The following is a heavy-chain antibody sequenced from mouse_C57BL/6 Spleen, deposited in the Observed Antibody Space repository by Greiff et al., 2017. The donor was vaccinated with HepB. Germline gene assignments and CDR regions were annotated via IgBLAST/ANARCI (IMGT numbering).Heavy chain of an antibody. CDR3: ARGGYRWYFDV. J-gene: IGHJ1*03. V-gene: IGHV5-4*03. D-gene: IGHD3-1*01. Sequence: EVKVEESGGGLVKPGGSLKLSCAASGFTFSSYAMSWVRQTPEKRLEWVATISDGGSYTYYPDNVKGRFTISRDNAKNNLYLQMSHLKSEDTAMYYCARGGYRWYFDVWGTGTTVTVSS. CDR2: ISDGGSYT. CDR1: GFTFSSYA.